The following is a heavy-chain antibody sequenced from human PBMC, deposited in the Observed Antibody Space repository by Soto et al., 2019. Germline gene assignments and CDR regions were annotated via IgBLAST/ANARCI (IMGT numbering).Heavy chain of an antibody. CDR1: GGSISSSNW. Sequence: SETLSLTCAVSGGSISSSNWWRWVRQPPGQGLEWIGEIYHSGSTNYNPSLKSRVTISVDKSKNQFSLKLSSVTAADTAVYYCARLYCSGGSCYSGAFDIWGQGTMVT. J-gene: IGHJ3*02. V-gene: IGHV4-4*02. CDR3: ARLYCSGGSCYSGAFDI. CDR2: IYHSGST. D-gene: IGHD2-15*01.